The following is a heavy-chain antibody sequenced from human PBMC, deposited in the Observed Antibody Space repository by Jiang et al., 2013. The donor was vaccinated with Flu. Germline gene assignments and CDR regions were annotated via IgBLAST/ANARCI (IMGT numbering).Heavy chain of an antibody. J-gene: IGHJ4*02. CDR1: RYNFTTNY. Sequence: VQLVESGAEVKKPGASVKISCKASRYNFTTNYVHWVRQAPRQGLEWMAKINPSGGDTSSAGNFQGRVSMTSDTSTSTVYMDLRSLRPDDTAVYYCATVRTTSGPRDVRPQFFEDWGQG. CDR2: INPSGGDT. V-gene: IGHV1-46*01. D-gene: IGHD4-11*01. CDR3: ATVRTTSGPRDVRPQFFED.